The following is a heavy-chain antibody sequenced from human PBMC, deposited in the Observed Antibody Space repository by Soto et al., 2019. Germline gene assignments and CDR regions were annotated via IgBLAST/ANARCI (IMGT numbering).Heavy chain of an antibody. J-gene: IGHJ4*02. Sequence: SETLSLTCAVSGGSISSSNWWSWVRQPPGKGLEWIGEIYHSGRTNYNPSLKSRVTISVDKSKNQFSLKLSSVTAADTAVYYCARRRDGYGGYYFDYWGQGTLVTVSS. D-gene: IGHD5-12*01. CDR2: IYHSGRT. V-gene: IGHV4-4*02. CDR1: GGSISSSNW. CDR3: ARRRDGYGGYYFDY.